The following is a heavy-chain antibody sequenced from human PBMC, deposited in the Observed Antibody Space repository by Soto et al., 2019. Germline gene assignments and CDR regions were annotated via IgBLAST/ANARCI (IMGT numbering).Heavy chain of an antibody. J-gene: IGHJ4*02. D-gene: IGHD6-13*01. CDR1: GGSLSGYY. CDR3: ARGSIPAAGGGDY. CDR2: INHSGST. V-gene: IGHV4-34*01. Sequence: TLSLTCAASGGSLSGYYWSWIRQSPGKGLEWIGEINHSGSTNYNPSLKSRVTISVDTSKNQSSLKLSSVTAADTAVYYCARGSIPAAGGGDYWGQGPLVTVSS.